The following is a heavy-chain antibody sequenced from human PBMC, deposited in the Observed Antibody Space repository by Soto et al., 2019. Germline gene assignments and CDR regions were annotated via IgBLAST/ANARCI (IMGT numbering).Heavy chain of an antibody. V-gene: IGHV1-18*01. CDR2: INAYDGNT. Sequence: QVQLVQSGAEVKKPGASVKVSCKASGYTFTSHGISWVRQAPGQGLEWMGWINAYDGNTNYAQTLQGRVTMPTDTSTSTAYMELRSLTSDDTAVYYCATTVSYNWFDPWGQGTLVTVSS. J-gene: IGHJ5*02. CDR3: ATTVSYNWFDP. D-gene: IGHD4-17*01. CDR1: GYTFTSHG.